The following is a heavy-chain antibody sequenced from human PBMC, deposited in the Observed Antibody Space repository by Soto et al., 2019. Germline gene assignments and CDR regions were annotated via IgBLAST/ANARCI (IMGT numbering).Heavy chain of an antibody. V-gene: IGHV3-21*01. D-gene: IGHD2-21*01. J-gene: IGHJ6*02. CDR2: ISSSSSYI. CDR1: GFTFSSYS. Sequence: GGSLRLSCAASGFTFSSYSMNWVRQAPGKGLEWVSSISSSSSYIYYADSVKGRFTISRDNAKNSLYLQMNSLRAEDTAVYYSARRASSLYYYYGMDVWGQGTTVTVSS. CDR3: ARRASSLYYYYGMDV.